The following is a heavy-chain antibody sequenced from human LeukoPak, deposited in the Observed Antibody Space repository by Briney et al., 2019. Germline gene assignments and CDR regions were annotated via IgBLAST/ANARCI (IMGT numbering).Heavy chain of an antibody. CDR2: LSLNSGSI. CDR3: AKEYGSGSYYYYYGMDV. J-gene: IGHJ6*02. Sequence: GGSLRLSCAASGVTFDDYAMHWGRPTPEGGLEWGSGLSLNSGSIGYADSVKGRFTISRDNAKDSLYLQMNSLRAEDTALYYCAKEYGSGSYYYYYGMDVWGQGTTVTVSS. D-gene: IGHD3-10*01. CDR1: GVTFDDYA. V-gene: IGHV3-9*01.